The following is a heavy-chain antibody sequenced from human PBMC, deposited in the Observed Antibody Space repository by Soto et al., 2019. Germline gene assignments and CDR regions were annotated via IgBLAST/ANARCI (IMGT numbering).Heavy chain of an antibody. CDR3: AMGYCANGVCSPFDY. Sequence: SVKVSCKASGGTFSSYAISWVRQAPGQGLEWMGGIIPIFGTVNYAQKFQGRVTITADESTSTAYMELSSLRSEDTAVYYCAMGYCANGVCSPFDYWGQGTLVTVSS. D-gene: IGHD2-8*01. V-gene: IGHV1-69*13. CDR1: GGTFSSYA. CDR2: IIPIFGTV. J-gene: IGHJ4*02.